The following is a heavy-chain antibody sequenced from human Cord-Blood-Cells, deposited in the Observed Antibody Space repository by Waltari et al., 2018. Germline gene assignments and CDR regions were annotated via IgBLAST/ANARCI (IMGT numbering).Heavy chain of an antibody. D-gene: IGHD6-13*01. J-gene: IGHJ4*02. CDR2: IYYSART. Sequence: QLQLQESGPGLVKPSETLSLTCTVPGGSISRSSHYWGWISQPPGKVLELIGSIYYSARTYYNPSLKSRVTISVDTSKTQFSLKLSSVTAADTAVYYCAIAAAGDYWGQGTLVTVSS. V-gene: IGHV4-39*01. CDR1: GGSISRSSHY. CDR3: AIAAAGDY.